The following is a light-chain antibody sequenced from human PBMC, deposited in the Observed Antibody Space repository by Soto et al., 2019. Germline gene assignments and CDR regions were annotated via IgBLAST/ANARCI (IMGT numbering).Light chain of an antibody. J-gene: IGKJ1*01. V-gene: IGKV3-20*01. CDR3: QQYGSSPTWT. CDR1: QTVCSN. CDR2: GAS. Sequence: EIVLTESPDTLSVSPGERATLSCRASQTVCSNLAWYQQKPGQAPRLLIYGASSRATGIPDRFSGSGSGTDFTLTISRLEPEDFAVYYCQQYGSSPTWTFGQGTKVDIK.